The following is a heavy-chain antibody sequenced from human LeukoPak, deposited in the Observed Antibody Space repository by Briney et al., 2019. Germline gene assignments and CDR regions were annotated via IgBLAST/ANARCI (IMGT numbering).Heavy chain of an antibody. CDR2: ISYDGSIK. J-gene: IGHJ4*02. D-gene: IGHD3-16*01. Sequence: GGSLRLSCEGSGFTFRHYAMHWVRQAPGKGLEWVVIISYDGSIKNYADSVRGRFTISRDDSKNTLYLQMSSLRVEDTAVYYCARERTGLYAEEWGQGTLVTVSS. CDR1: GFTFRHYA. V-gene: IGHV3-30*03. CDR3: ARERTGLYAEE.